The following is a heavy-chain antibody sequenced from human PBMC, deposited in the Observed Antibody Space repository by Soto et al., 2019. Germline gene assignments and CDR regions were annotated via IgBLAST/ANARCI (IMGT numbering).Heavy chain of an antibody. CDR2: INHSGST. V-gene: IGHV4-34*01. J-gene: IGHJ4*02. CDR1: GGSFSGYY. CDR3: ASAPVFDY. Sequence: PSETLSLTCAVYGGSFSGYYWSWIRQPPGKGLEWIGEINHSGSTNYNPSLKSRVTISVDTSKNQFSLKLSSVTAADTAVYYCASAPVFDYWGQGTLVTVS.